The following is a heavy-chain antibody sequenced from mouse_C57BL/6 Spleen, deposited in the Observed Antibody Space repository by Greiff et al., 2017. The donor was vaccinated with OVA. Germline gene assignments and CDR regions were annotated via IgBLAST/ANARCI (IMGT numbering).Heavy chain of an antibody. D-gene: IGHD1-1*01. CDR1: GYTFTDYT. V-gene: IGHV1-78*01. CDR3: TRSAYAHDCLDLDV. J-gene: IGHJ1*03. Sequence: VQLQESEAELVKPGASVKMSCKASGYTFTDYTMHWVKQRPEQGLEWIGSIYPKNGSTNYNEKFKGKATLTADKSSSTAYMQLNSLTSEDSAVYFCTRSAYAHDCLDLDVWGKGTTVTVSS. CDR2: IYPKNGST.